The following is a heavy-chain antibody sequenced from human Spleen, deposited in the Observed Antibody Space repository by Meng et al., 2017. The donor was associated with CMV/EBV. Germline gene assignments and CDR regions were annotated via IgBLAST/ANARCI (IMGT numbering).Heavy chain of an antibody. CDR1: GFTVSSNY. CDR3: ITAGGS. J-gene: IGHJ5*02. CDR2: IKSNTDGGTA. V-gene: IGHV3-15*01. Sequence: GGSLRLSCAASGFTVSSNYMSWVRQAPGKGLEWVGRIKSNTDGGTADYAAPVKGRFNITREDSKNTLYLQMNSLKTEDTAVYYCITAGGSWGQGTLVTVSS.